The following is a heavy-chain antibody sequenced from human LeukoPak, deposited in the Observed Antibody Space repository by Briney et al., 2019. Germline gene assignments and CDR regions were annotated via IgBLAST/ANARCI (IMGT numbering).Heavy chain of an antibody. J-gene: IGHJ4*02. CDR2: ISSATATR. CDR1: GFTFSNYG. V-gene: IGHV3-48*04. CDR3: ARGGADRPDY. Sequence: PGGSLRLSCAASGFTFSNYGMDWVRQTPGKGLEWVSYISSATATRSYADSVKGRFTISRDNAKNSLFLQMNNLRAEDTAVYYCARGGADRPDYWGQGTLVTVSS. D-gene: IGHD6-6*01.